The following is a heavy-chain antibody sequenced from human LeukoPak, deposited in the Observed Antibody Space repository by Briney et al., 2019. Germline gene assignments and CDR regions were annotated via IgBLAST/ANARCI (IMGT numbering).Heavy chain of an antibody. D-gene: IGHD1-1*01. Sequence: PSETLSPTCTVSGGSISSGDYYWSWIRQPPGKGLEWIGYIYYSGSTYYSPSLKSRVTISVDTSKNQFSLKLSSVTAADTAVYYCARDLPLDRTDIWGQGTMVTVSS. CDR2: IYYSGST. J-gene: IGHJ3*02. CDR1: GGSISSGDYY. V-gene: IGHV4-30-4*01. CDR3: ARDLPLDRTDI.